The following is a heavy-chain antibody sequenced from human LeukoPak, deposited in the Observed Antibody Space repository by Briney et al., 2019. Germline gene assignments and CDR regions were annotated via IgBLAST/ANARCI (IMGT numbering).Heavy chain of an antibody. CDR2: IYYSGIT. J-gene: IGHJ5*02. Sequence: PSETLSLTCTVSGGSISSSNHYWGWIRQPPGKGLEWIASIYYSGITYYNPSLKSRVTISVDTSKNQFSLKLSSVTAADTAVYYCASSQYPIAAADNWFDPWGQGTLVTVSS. CDR1: GGSISSSNHY. CDR3: ASSQYPIAAADNWFDP. D-gene: IGHD6-13*01. V-gene: IGHV4-39*01.